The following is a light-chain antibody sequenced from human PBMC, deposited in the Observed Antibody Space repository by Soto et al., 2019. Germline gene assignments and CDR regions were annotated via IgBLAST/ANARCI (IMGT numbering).Light chain of an antibody. V-gene: IGKV1-27*01. CDR2: AAS. J-gene: IGKJ3*01. CDR3: QKYNSAPLFT. CDR1: QGISDY. Sequence: DIQMTQSPSSLSASVGDRVTITCRASQGISDYLAWYQQKPWKVPKLLIYAASTLQSGVPSRFSGSGSGTDFTLTISSLQPEDVATYYCQKYNSAPLFTFGPGTKVDIK.